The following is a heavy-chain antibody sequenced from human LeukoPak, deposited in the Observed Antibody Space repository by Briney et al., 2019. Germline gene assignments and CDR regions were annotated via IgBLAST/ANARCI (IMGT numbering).Heavy chain of an antibody. CDR3: VKDQANCGGIGCHAAPPLGPFDV. J-gene: IGHJ3*01. Sequence: PGGSLRLSCVASGFSFSSHAMSWVRQAPGKGLEWVSSISGRGKSAFYADSVKGRFSISRDNSKNTLYLQMNSLSVEDTAVYYCVKDQANCGGIGCHAAPPLGPFDVWGQGTTVTVSS. V-gene: IGHV3-23*01. CDR1: GFSFSSHA. CDR2: ISGRGKSA. D-gene: IGHD2-21*01.